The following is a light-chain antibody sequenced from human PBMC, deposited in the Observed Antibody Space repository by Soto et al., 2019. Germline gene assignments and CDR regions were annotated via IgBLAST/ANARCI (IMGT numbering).Light chain of an antibody. Sequence: IVLTQYPATLSSLSGKRVTLACRTSQSVTSSYLAWYQQKPGQAPRLLIYGASSRATGIPDRFSGSGSGTDFALTISRLEPEDFAVYYCQQYGSSSYTFGQG. J-gene: IGKJ2*01. CDR2: GAS. V-gene: IGKV3-20*01. CDR1: QSVTSSY. CDR3: QQYGSSSYT.